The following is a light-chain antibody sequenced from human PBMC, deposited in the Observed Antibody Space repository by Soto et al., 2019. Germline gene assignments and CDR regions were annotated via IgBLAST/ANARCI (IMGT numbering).Light chain of an antibody. CDR3: QQYGSSPPP. V-gene: IGKV3-20*01. CDR2: GAS. Sequence: EIVLTQSPGTLSLSPGERATLSCRASQSVSSSYLAWYQQKPGQAPRLLIYGASSRATGIPDRFSGSGSGTDFTLTISRLEPEDFAVYYCQQYGSSPPPFGGVTKVEIK. J-gene: IGKJ4*01. CDR1: QSVSSSY.